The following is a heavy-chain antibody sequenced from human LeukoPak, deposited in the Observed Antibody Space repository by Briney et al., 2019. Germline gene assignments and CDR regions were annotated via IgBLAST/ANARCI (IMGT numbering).Heavy chain of an antibody. J-gene: IGHJ4*02. CDR1: GFTFSSYG. CDR2: IRYDGSNK. Sequence: GGSLRLSCAVSGFTFSSYGMHWVRQAPGKGLEWVAFIRYDGSNKYYADSVKGRFTISRDNSKNTLYLQMNSLRAEDTAVYYCAGTWDYGDPAYSFDYWGQGTLVTVSS. CDR3: AGTWDYGDPAYSFDY. D-gene: IGHD4-17*01. V-gene: IGHV3-30*02.